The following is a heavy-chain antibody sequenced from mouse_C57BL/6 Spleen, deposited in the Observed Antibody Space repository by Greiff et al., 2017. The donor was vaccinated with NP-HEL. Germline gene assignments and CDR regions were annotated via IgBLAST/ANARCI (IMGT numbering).Heavy chain of an antibody. Sequence: QPRWSSLVKPGASVKLSCKASGYTFTSYWMHWVKQRPGQGLEWIGMIHPNSGSTNYNEKFKSKATLTVDKSSSTAYMQLSSLTSEDSAVYYCARWGPRGFAYWGQGTLVTVSA. CDR3: ARWGPRGFAY. CDR2: IHPNSGST. D-gene: IGHD3-3*01. V-gene: IGHV1-64*01. CDR1: GYTFTSYW. J-gene: IGHJ3*01.